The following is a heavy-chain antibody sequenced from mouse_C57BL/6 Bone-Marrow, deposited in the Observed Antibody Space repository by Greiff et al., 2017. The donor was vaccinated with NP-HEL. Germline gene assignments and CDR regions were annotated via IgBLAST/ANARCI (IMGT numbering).Heavy chain of an antibody. Sequence: VQLQQPGTELVKPGASVKLSCKASGYTFTNYWMHWVKQRPGQGLEWIGNINPSNGGTNYNEKFKSKATLTVDKSSSTAYMPLSSLTSEDSAVYYCDRGILLLRYWYFDVWGTGTTVTVSS. CDR3: DRGILLLRYWYFDV. J-gene: IGHJ1*03. V-gene: IGHV1-53*01. CDR1: GYTFTNYW. CDR2: INPSNGGT. D-gene: IGHD1-1*01.